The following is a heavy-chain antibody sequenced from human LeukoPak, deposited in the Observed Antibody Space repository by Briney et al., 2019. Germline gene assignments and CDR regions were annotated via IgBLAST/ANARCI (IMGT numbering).Heavy chain of an antibody. CDR1: GGSFSGYY. D-gene: IGHD1-20*01. V-gene: IGHV4-34*01. CDR3: ARGRSKSITGTEGYPNDY. J-gene: IGHJ4*02. Sequence: PSETLSLTCAVYGGSFSGYYWSWIRQPPGKGLEWIGEINHSGSTNYNPSLKSRVTISVDTSKNQFSLKLSSVTAADTAVYYCARGRSKSITGTEGYPNDYWGQGTLVTVSS. CDR2: INHSGST.